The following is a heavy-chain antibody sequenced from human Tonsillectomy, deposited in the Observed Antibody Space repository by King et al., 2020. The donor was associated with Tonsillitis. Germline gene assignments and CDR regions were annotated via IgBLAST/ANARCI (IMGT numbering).Heavy chain of an antibody. Sequence: VQLVESGGGVVQPGRSRRLSCVGSGFGFSNFGMHWVRQAPGKGLEWVAVISYDGTKKYYVDSVEGRFTISRDNSKNTLYLQMNSLRAEDTAVYFCAHVRSGYYDILTGYLGAVDIWGQGTMVTVSS. CDR1: GFGFSNFG. CDR2: ISYDGTKK. V-gene: IGHV3-33*05. J-gene: IGHJ3*02. CDR3: AHVRSGYYDILTGYLGAVDI. D-gene: IGHD3-9*01.